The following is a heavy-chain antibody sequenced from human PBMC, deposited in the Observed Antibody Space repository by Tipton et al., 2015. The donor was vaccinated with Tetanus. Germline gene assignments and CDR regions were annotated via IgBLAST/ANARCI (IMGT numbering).Heavy chain of an antibody. D-gene: IGHD2-15*01. CDR1: GGSISSYY. CDR2: IYYSGST. V-gene: IGHV4-59*01. Sequence: TLSLTCTVSGGSISSYYWSWIRQPPGKGLEWIGYIYYSGSTNYNPSLKSRVTISVDTSKNQFSLKLSSVTAADTAVYYCARFAGYCSGGSCYRDYYYGMDVWGQGTTVTVSS. J-gene: IGHJ6*02. CDR3: ARFAGYCSGGSCYRDYYYGMDV.